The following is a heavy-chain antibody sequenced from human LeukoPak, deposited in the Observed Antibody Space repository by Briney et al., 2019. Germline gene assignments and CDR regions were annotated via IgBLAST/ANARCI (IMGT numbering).Heavy chain of an antibody. CDR1: GFTFSSYS. CDR2: ISSNSITI. CDR3: ARGHSALDY. Sequence: GGSLRLSCAASGFTFSSYSMNWVRQAPGKGLEWVSYISSNSITIYYADSVKGRFTISRDSAKSSLYLQMNSLRDEDTAVYYCARGHSALDYWGQGTLVTVSS. D-gene: IGHD6-13*01. J-gene: IGHJ4*02. V-gene: IGHV3-48*02.